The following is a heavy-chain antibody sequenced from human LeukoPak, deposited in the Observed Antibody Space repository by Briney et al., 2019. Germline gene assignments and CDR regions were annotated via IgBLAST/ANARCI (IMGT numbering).Heavy chain of an antibody. CDR3: AKDERYSYGLGGY. Sequence: GGSLRLSCAASGFTFSSYGMHWVRQAPGKGLEWVAFIRYDGSNKYYADSVKGRFTISRDNSKNTLCLQMNSLRAEDTAVYYCAKDERYSYGLGGYWGQGTLVTVSS. CDR2: IRYDGSNK. J-gene: IGHJ4*02. D-gene: IGHD5-18*01. V-gene: IGHV3-30*02. CDR1: GFTFSSYG.